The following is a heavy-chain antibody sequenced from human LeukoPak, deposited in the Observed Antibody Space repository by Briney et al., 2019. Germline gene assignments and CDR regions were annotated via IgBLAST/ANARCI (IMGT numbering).Heavy chain of an antibody. Sequence: GGSLRLSCAASGFTFSSYSMNWVRQAPGKGLEWVSSISSSSSYIYYADSVKGRFTISRDNAKNTLYLQINSLGAEDTAVYYCARPWPSGSSSIFDYWGQGTLVTVSS. V-gene: IGHV3-21*04. CDR1: GFTFSSYS. D-gene: IGHD3-10*01. CDR2: ISSSSSYI. CDR3: ARPWPSGSSSIFDY. J-gene: IGHJ4*02.